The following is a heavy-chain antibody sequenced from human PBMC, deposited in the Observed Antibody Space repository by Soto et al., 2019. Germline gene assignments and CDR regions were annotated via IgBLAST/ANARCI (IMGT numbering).Heavy chain of an antibody. J-gene: IGHJ4*02. D-gene: IGHD3-16*01. Sequence: SETLSLTCTFSGDSISTDYWSWIRQSPGKGLEWIGFIYYGGSTNYNPSLKSRVTISVDTPKNQFSLKLSSVTAADTAVYYCARGRLVPAVNFDYWGLGTLVTFSS. CDR2: IYYGGST. CDR3: ARGRLVPAVNFDY. V-gene: IGHV4-59*12. CDR1: GDSISTDY.